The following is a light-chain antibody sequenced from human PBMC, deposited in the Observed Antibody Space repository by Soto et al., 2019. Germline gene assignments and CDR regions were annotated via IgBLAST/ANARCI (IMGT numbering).Light chain of an antibody. CDR3: QQTNRYPIT. CDR2: AAS. Sequence: GDRVTITCWASHDISSALAWYQQKPGNAPKVLIHAASSLQSGVPSRFSGSGSGTEFTLTINNLHPEDFATYYCQQTNRYPITFGQGTKVDIK. V-gene: IGKV1-9*01. J-gene: IGKJ1*01. CDR1: HDISSA.